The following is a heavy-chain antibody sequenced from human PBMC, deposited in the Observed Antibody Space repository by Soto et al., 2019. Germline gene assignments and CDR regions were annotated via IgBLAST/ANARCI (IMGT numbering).Heavy chain of an antibody. CDR1: RGSISNFF. CDR2: ISYSGTT. CDR3: ARSIASDLPPPSCYYYYCMDV. J-gene: IGHJ6*02. V-gene: IGHV4-59*08. Sequence: SETLSLTCTVSRGSISNFFWTWIRQPPGRGLEWIGYISYSGTTNYNASLKSRVTISVDTSKNQFSLKLRSVTAADTAVYYCARSIASDLPPPSCYYYYCMDVSGQGTTVTVSS. D-gene: IGHD6-6*01.